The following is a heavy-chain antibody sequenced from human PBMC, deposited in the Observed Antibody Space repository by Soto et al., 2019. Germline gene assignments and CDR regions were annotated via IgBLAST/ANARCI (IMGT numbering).Heavy chain of an antibody. V-gene: IGHV4-34*01. CDR3: ARSQAVAGFRYYYCYYGMDV. Sequence: SETLSLTCAVYGGSFSGYYWSWIRQPPGKGLEWIGEINHSGSTNYNPSLKSRVTISVDTSKNQFSLKLGSVTAADTAVYYCARSQAVAGFRYYYCYYGMDVWGQGTTVTVSS. CDR1: GGSFSGYY. CDR2: INHSGST. J-gene: IGHJ6*02. D-gene: IGHD6-19*01.